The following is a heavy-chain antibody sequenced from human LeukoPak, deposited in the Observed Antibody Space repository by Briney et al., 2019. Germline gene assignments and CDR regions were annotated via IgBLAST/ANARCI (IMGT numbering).Heavy chain of an antibody. Sequence: GASVKVSCKTSGYTFADYFIHWVRQAPGQGLEWMGRINANSGGTYYEQKFQGRVTMTRDTSISTAYVEVNWLIFDDTAIYYRAKDFSSTFNWEFDYWAREPWSPSPQ. CDR1: GYTFADYF. V-gene: IGHV1-2*06. D-gene: IGHD1-26*01. CDR3: AKDFSSTFNWEFDY. CDR2: INANSGGT. J-gene: IGHJ4*02.